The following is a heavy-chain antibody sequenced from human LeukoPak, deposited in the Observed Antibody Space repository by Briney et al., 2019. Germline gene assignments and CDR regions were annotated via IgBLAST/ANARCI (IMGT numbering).Heavy chain of an antibody. CDR2: ILGDGSVT. V-gene: IGHV3-74*01. CDR1: GFTFSNDW. CDR3: ARDPFDY. Sequence: GGSLRLSCAASGFTFSNDWMHWVRQAPGKGLVWVARILGDGSVTSYADSVKGRFTVSRDNAKNSLYLQMNSLRAEDTAVYYCARDPFDYWGQGTLVTVSS. J-gene: IGHJ4*02.